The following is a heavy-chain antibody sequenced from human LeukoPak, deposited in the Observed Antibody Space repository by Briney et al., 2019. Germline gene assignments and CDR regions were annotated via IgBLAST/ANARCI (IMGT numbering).Heavy chain of an antibody. J-gene: IGHJ4*01. CDR3: AKWGDYDILTGYYDSDY. CDR2: INSDGSNT. CDR1: GFTFSNYW. V-gene: IGHV3-74*01. Sequence: GGSLRLSCAVSGFTFSNYWMHWVRQAPGKGLVWVSRINSDGSNTNYADSVKGRFTVSRDDPKNTLYLQMNTLRVEDTAVYYCAKWGDYDILTGYYDSDYWGHGTLVTVSS. D-gene: IGHD3-9*01.